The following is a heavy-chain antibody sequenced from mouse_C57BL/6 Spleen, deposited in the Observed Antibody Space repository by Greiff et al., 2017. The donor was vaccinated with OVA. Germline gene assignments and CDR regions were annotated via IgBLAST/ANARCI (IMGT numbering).Heavy chain of an antibody. Sequence: VQLKESGGGLVKPGGSLKLSCAASGFTFSDYGMHWVRQAPEKGLEWVAYISSGSSTIYYADTVKGRFTISRDNAKNTLFLQMTSLRSEDTAMYYCARGDYYGSSHYFDYWGQGTTLTVSS. CDR3: ARGDYYGSSHYFDY. CDR2: ISSGSSTI. J-gene: IGHJ2*01. CDR1: GFTFSDYG. V-gene: IGHV5-17*01. D-gene: IGHD1-1*01.